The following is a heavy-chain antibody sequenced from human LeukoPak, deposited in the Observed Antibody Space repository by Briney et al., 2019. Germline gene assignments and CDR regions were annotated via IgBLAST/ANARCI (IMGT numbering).Heavy chain of an antibody. V-gene: IGHV1-69*05. J-gene: IGHJ4*02. CDR2: IIPIFGTA. CDR3: ARGPRIAAAGNY. D-gene: IGHD6-13*01. CDR1: GGTFSSYA. Sequence: SVKVSCKASGGTFSSYAISWVRQAPGQGLEWMGGIIPIFGTANYAQKFRGRVTITTDESTSTAYMELSSLRSEDTAVYYCARGPRIAAAGNYWGQGTLVTVSS.